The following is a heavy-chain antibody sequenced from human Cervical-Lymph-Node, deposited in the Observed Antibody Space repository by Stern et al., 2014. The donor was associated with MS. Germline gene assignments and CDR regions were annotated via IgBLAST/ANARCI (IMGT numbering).Heavy chain of an antibody. CDR3: ARGPPPAPPGIDY. Sequence: QVQLVQSGAEVKKPGASVKVSCKASGYTFTSYYMYWVRQAPGQGLEWMGIINPSGGSTNYAHKFQGSVTMTRDTSTSTVYMELSSLRSEDTAVYYCARGPPPAPPGIDYWGQGTLVTVSS. V-gene: IGHV1-46*01. D-gene: IGHD3-10*01. CDR1: GYTFTSYY. CDR2: INPSGGST. J-gene: IGHJ4*02.